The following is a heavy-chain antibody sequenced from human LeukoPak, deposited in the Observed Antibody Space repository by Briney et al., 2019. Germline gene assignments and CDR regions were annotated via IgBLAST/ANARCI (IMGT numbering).Heavy chain of an antibody. CDR1: GYTFTSYG. Sequence: ASVKVSCKASGYTFTSYGISWVPQAPGQGLEWMGWISAYNGNTNYAQKLQRRVTMTTDTSTSTAYMELRSLRSDASAVYFCARDRGPGDLDYWGQGTLVTVSS. J-gene: IGHJ4*02. CDR3: ARDRGPGDLDY. D-gene: IGHD7-27*01. V-gene: IGHV1-18*01. CDR2: ISAYNGNT.